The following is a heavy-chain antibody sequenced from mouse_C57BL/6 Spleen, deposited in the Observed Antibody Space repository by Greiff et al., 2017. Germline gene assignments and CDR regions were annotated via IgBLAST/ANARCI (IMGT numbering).Heavy chain of an antibody. J-gene: IGHJ3*01. Sequence: VMLVESGGGLVKPGGSLKLSCAASGFTFSSYAMSWVRQTPEKRLEWVASISDGGSYTYYPDNVKGRFTISRDNAKNNLYLQLSHLKSEDTAMYYCARAPSPLPSGFAYWGQGTLVTVSA. CDR1: GFTFSSYA. D-gene: IGHD6-1*01. CDR2: ISDGGSYT. CDR3: ARAPSPLPSGFAY. V-gene: IGHV5-4*03.